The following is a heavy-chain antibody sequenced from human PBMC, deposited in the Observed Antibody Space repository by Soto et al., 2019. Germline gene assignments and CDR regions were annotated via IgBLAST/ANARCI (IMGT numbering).Heavy chain of an antibody. CDR3: VKDHLHSGSYENWYFDL. D-gene: IGHD1-26*01. V-gene: IGHV3-30*18. CDR1: GFTFSSYG. Sequence: QVQLVESGGGVVQPGRSLRLSCVGSGFTFSSYGMHWVRQAPGKGLEWLAVISFDGNYKYHAESVKGRFTISRDNSKNTLFLEMSSLRPEDTAVYYCVKDHLHSGSYENWYFDLWGRGTLVTVCS. CDR2: ISFDGNYK. J-gene: IGHJ2*01.